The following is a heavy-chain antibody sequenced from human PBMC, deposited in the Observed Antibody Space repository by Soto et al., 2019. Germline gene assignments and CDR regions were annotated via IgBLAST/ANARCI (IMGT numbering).Heavy chain of an antibody. D-gene: IGHD3-16*01. CDR2: ISYDGRSE. CDR3: ATWGPSTSAHKSFDY. J-gene: IGHJ4*02. V-gene: IGHV3-30*04. Sequence: GGSLRLSCSASGFTFSTYAMNWVRQAPGKGLEWVAVISYDGRSEYYADSVKGRFTISRDNSKNTLFLEMNSLRAEDAAVYYCATWGPSTSAHKSFDYWAQGTVVTVSS. CDR1: GFTFSTYA.